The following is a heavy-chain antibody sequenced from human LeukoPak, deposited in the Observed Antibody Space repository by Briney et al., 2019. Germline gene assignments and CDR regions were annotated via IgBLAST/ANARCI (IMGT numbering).Heavy chain of an antibody. CDR2: IYSGGST. CDR3: AGIVGAADAFDI. D-gene: IGHD1-26*01. Sequence: GGSLRLSCAASGFIVSSNYMNWVRQAPGKGLEWVSVIYSGGSTYYADSVKGRFTVFRHNSKNTLFLQMNSLRAEDTAVYNCAGIVGAADAFDIWGQGTMVTVSP. CDR1: GFIVSSNY. J-gene: IGHJ3*02. V-gene: IGHV3-53*04.